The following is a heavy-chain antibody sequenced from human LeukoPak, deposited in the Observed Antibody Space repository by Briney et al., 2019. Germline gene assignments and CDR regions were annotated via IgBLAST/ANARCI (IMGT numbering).Heavy chain of an antibody. CDR2: IWYDGSNK. CDR1: GFTFSSYG. J-gene: IGHJ4*02. Sequence: GGSLRLSCAASGFTFSSYGMHWVRQAPGKGLEWVAVIWYDGSNKYYADSVKGRFTISRDNSKNTLYLQMNSLKTEDTAVYYCTTDVRLFDYWGQGTLVTVSS. CDR3: TTDVRLFDY. V-gene: IGHV3-33*01.